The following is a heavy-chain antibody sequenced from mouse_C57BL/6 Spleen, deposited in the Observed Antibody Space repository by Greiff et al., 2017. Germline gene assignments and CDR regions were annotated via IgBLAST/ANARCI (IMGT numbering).Heavy chain of an antibody. CDR2: ISSGGDYI. D-gene: IGHD2-1*01. V-gene: IGHV5-9-1*02. Sequence: EVKLVESGAGLVKPGGSLKLSCAASGFTFSSYAMSWVRQTPEKRLEWVAYISSGGDYIYYADTVKGRFTISRDNAMNTLYLQMSGLSSEYTAIYYFTRVYYINFFDYWGQGTTLTVSS. CDR3: TRVYYINFFDY. J-gene: IGHJ2*01. CDR1: GFTFSSYA.